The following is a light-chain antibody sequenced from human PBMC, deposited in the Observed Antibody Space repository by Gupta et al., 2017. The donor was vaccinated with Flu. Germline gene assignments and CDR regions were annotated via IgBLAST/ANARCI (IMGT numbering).Light chain of an antibody. CDR2: GDN. CDR3: QSYDSSLDGLYV. V-gene: IGLV1-40*01. J-gene: IGLJ1*01. CDR1: SSNIGAGFD. Sequence: QSVLTQPPSVSGAPGQRATISCTGSSSNIGAGFDVHWFQHLPGTAPKLLINGDNNRPSGVPDRFSASKSGTSASLAITGLQAEEEADYYCQSYDSSLDGLYVFGTGTKVTVL.